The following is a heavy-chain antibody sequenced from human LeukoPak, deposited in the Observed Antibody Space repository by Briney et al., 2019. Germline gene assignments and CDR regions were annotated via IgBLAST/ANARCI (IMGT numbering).Heavy chain of an antibody. V-gene: IGHV4-61*05. D-gene: IGHD5-18*01. CDR3: ARHEDTAMAQFDY. CDR2: IYYSGST. J-gene: IGHJ4*02. CDR1: GGSISSSSYY. Sequence: SETLSLTCTVSGGSISSSSYYWSWIRQPPGKGLEWIGYIYYSGSTNYNPSLKSRVTISVDTSKNQFSLKLSSATAADTAVYYCARHEDTAMAQFDYWGQGTLVTVSS.